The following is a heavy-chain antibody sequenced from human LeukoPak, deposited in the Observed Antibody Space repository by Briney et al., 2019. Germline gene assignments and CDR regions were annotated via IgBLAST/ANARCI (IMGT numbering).Heavy chain of an antibody. V-gene: IGHV1-3*01. D-gene: IGHD6-13*01. CDR3: ARDFGVLTAAGSLFDY. CDR1: GYTFTSYA. CDR2: INAGNCNT. Sequence: ASVKVSCKASGYTFTSYAMHWVRPAPGQRLEWVGWINAGNCNTKYSQKFQGRVTITRDTSASTAYMELSSLRSEDTAVYCCARDFGVLTAAGSLFDYWGQGTLVTVSS. J-gene: IGHJ4*02.